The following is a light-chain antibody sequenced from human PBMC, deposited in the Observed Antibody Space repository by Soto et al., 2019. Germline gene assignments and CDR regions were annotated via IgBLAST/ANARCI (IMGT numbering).Light chain of an antibody. J-gene: IGLJ2*01. V-gene: IGLV2-8*01. Sequence: QSALTQPPSASGSPGQSVTISCTGTSSDVGSYKYVSWYQQHPRKAPRLMIYEVSKRPSGVPDRFSGSKSGNTASLTVSGLQAEDEADYYCSSYAGSNNVVFGGGTKLTVL. CDR2: EVS. CDR1: SSDVGSYKY. CDR3: SSYAGSNNVV.